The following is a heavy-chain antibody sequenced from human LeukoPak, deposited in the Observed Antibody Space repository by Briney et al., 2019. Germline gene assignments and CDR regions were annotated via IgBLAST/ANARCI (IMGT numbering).Heavy chain of an antibody. CDR1: GFTFTGHY. J-gene: IGHJ4*02. Sequence: ASMKVSCKTSGFTFTGHYMHWLRQAPGQGLEWMGWINPNSGDTNYAQKFQGRVTMTRDTSISTAYMELSSLRSEDTAVYYCARGGTYYYDSSGYYYWGQGTLVTVSS. CDR3: ARGGTYYYDSSGYYY. CDR2: INPNSGDT. V-gene: IGHV1-2*02. D-gene: IGHD3-22*01.